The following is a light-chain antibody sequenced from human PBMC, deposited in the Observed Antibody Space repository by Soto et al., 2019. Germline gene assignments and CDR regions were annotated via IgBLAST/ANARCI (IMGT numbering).Light chain of an antibody. V-gene: IGLV2-14*01. CDR1: SSDVGTYDD. Sequence: QSVLTQPASVSASPGQSITISCTGTSSDVGTYDDVSWYRQHPGKAPRLLIYEVTNRPSGVSSRFSGSKSGDTASLTISGLQAEDEGDYYCSSYTIGSTYVFGSGTKVTVL. CDR2: EVT. CDR3: SSYTIGSTYV. J-gene: IGLJ1*01.